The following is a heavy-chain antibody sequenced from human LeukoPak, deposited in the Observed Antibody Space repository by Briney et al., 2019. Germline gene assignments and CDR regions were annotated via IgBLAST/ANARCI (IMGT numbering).Heavy chain of an antibody. Sequence: GGSLRLSCAASGFSLTNHWMHWVRQAPGKGLVWVSRIRTDGHGTSYADSVKGRFTISRDNAKNTLYLQINSLRDEDTAVYYCARDLVAGSGSLDYWGQGTLVTVSS. D-gene: IGHD3-10*01. CDR3: ARDLVAGSGSLDY. V-gene: IGHV3-74*01. J-gene: IGHJ4*02. CDR1: GFSLTNHW. CDR2: IRTDGHGT.